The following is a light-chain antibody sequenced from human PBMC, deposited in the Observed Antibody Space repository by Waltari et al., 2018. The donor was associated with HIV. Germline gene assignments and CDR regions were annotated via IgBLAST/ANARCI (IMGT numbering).Light chain of an antibody. V-gene: IGLV2-23*02. Sequence: SALTRPASVSGSPGQSITISCTGTNSDVGSYNLVSWYQQHPGKAPKLMIYEVSKRPSGVSNRFSGSKSGNTASLTISGLQAEDEADYYCCSYAGSARVFGGGTKLTVL. CDR3: CSYAGSARV. CDR1: NSDVGSYNL. CDR2: EVS. J-gene: IGLJ2*01.